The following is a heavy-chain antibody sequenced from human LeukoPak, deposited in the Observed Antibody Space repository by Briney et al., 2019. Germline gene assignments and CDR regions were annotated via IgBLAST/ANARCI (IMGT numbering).Heavy chain of an antibody. CDR3: AKDVGYSGYADYYYGMDI. Sequence: GRSLRLSCAASGFTFSTYAIHWVRQAPGKGLEWVAVISSDGSNKYYADSVKGRFTISRDNSKNTLYVQMNSLGAEDTAVYYCAKDVGYSGYADYYYGMDIWGQGTTVTVSS. V-gene: IGHV3-30*18. D-gene: IGHD5-12*01. J-gene: IGHJ6*02. CDR1: GFTFSTYA. CDR2: ISSDGSNK.